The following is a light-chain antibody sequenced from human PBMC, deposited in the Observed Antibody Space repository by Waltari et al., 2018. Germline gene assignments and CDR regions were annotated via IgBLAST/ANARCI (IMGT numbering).Light chain of an antibody. CDR2: NDN. J-gene: IGLJ2*01. CDR1: SGSIAGKF. CDR3: QTYDVTNVI. Sequence: NFMLTQPHSVSESPGKTVTISCTRSSGSIAGKFVQWYQQRPGSVPTAVIYNDNQRPSGVPNRFSGSLDTYSNSASLTISGLRTEDEADYYCQTYDVTNVIFGGGTKLTV. V-gene: IGLV6-57*04.